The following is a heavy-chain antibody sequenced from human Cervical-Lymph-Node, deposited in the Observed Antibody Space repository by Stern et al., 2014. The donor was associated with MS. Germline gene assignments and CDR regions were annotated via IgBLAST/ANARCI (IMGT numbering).Heavy chain of an antibody. J-gene: IGHJ4*02. V-gene: IGHV1-46*01. CDR1: GYTFTNYY. CDR2: INPNGSDT. Sequence: QVQLVQSGPEVKKPGASVMVSCKTSGYTFTNYYIHWVRQAPGQGLEWMGIINPNGSDTDSAQKFQGRLTMTREKSTKTDYMKLITLTSEGTAMYFCTRAFGGVGREWGQGTLVFVSS. CDR3: TRAFGGVGRE. D-gene: IGHD3-16*01.